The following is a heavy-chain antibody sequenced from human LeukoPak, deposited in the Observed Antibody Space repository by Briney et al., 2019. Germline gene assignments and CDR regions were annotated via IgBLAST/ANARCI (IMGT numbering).Heavy chain of an antibody. D-gene: IGHD6-13*01. J-gene: IGHJ4*02. CDR2: IYYNGNT. CDR3: ARPVSGSYSSSWYF. Sequence: SETLSLTCTISGVSISTYYWSWIRQPPGKGLEWFGYIYYNGNTNYNPSLKSRVTISVDTSKTQFSLKLSSVTAADTAVYYCARPVSGSYSSSWYFWGQGTLVTVSS. V-gene: IGHV4-59*08. CDR1: GVSISTYY.